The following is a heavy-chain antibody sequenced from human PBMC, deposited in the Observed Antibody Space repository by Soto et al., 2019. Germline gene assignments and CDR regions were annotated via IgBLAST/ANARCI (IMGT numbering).Heavy chain of an antibody. D-gene: IGHD3-10*01. V-gene: IGHV3-23*01. CDR3: AKFRAGLGSQTDS. Sequence: EVQLLESGGNLVQPGESLRLSCAASGFTFSSYAMSWVRQAPGKGLEWVSTVGVSGATTYYTDSVKGRFTISRDNSNKTLFLQMHSLRAEDTVIYYCAKFRAGLGSQTDSWGQGTLVTVSS. J-gene: IGHJ4*02. CDR1: GFTFSSYA. CDR2: VGVSGATT.